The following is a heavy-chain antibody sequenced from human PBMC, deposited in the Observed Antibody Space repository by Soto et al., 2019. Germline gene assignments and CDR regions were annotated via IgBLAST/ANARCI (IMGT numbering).Heavy chain of an antibody. D-gene: IGHD3-10*01. V-gene: IGHV3-72*01. Sequence: GGSLRLSCAASGFTFGGHFMDWVGQAPGKGLEWVGRIRNKANTYSTEYAASVKGRFTISRDDSKSALYLQMSSLKTEDTAVNSCARGRLFASGSYYIGDFDHWGHGTLVTVSS. J-gene: IGHJ4*01. CDR3: ARGRLFASGSYYIGDFDH. CDR1: GFTFGGHF. CDR2: IRNKANTYST.